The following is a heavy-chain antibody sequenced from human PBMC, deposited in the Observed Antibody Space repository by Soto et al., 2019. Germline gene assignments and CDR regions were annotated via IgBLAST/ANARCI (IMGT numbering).Heavy chain of an antibody. V-gene: IGHV4-34*01. J-gene: IGHJ4*02. Sequence: PSETLSLTCAVYGVSFSGYYWSWIRQAPGKGLEWIGEINHSGSTNYNPALERGVTISVDTSKNQFSLKLSYVTAAETAVSYCASISAFWSGYSDYWGQGTLVTVSS. CDR2: INHSGST. D-gene: IGHD3-3*01. CDR3: ASISAFWSGYSDY. CDR1: GVSFSGYY.